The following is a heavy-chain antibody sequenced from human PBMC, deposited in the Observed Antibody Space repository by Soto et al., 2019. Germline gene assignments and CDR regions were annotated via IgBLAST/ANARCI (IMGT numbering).Heavy chain of an antibody. Sequence: ASVKVSCKASGYTFTSYGISWVRQAPGQGLEWMGWISAYNGTTNYAQKPQGRVTMTTDTSTSTAYMELRSLRSDDTAVYYWARVKASGWLNWFDPWGQVTLVTVSS. J-gene: IGHJ5*02. CDR3: ARVKASGWLNWFDP. V-gene: IGHV1-18*01. D-gene: IGHD6-19*01. CDR2: ISAYNGTT. CDR1: GYTFTSYG.